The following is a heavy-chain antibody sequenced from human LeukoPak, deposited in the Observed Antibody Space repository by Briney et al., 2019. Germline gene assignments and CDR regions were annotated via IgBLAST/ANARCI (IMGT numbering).Heavy chain of an antibody. CDR3: ARDNSVRDEAWWFNP. Sequence: GASVKVSCKASGYTFTSYGISWVRQAPGQGLEWMGWSSAYNGNTNYAQKLQGRVTMTEDTSTDTAYMELSSLRSEDTAVYYCARDNSVRDEAWWFNPWGQGTLVTVSS. D-gene: IGHD5-24*01. J-gene: IGHJ5*02. CDR2: SSAYNGNT. V-gene: IGHV1-18*01. CDR1: GYTFTSYG.